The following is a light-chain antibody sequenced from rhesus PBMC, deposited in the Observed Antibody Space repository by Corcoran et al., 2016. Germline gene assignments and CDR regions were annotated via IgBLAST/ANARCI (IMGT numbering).Light chain of an antibody. CDR2: GAS. J-gene: IGKJ4*01. CDR3: QQSSNSLT. V-gene: IGKV3-24*04. CDR1: QSVGSY. Sequence: ETVVTQSPATLSLSPGERATLSGRASQSVGSYLAWYQQKPGQAPRLLIYGASSRATGSPDRFRGMGSGTDFTLPISSLGPEDVGVYYCQQSSNSLTFGGGTKVEIK.